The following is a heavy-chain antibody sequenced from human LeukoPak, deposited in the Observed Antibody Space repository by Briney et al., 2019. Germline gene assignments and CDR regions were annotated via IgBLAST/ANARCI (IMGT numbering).Heavy chain of an antibody. J-gene: IGHJ6*02. CDR2: INHSGST. Sequence: SETLSLTCAVYGGSFSGYYWSWIRQPPGKGLEWIGEINHSGSTSYNPSLKSRVTISVDTSKNQFSLKLSSVTAADTAVYYCARRAMTPGYSSGWNVDYYYYYGMDVWGQGTTVTVSS. D-gene: IGHD6-19*01. CDR3: ARRAMTPGYSSGWNVDYYYYYGMDV. V-gene: IGHV4-34*01. CDR1: GGSFSGYY.